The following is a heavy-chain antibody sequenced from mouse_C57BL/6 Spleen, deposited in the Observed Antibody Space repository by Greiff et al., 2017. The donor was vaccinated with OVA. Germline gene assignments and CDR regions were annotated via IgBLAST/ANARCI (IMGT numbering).Heavy chain of an antibody. V-gene: IGHV1-50*01. D-gene: IGHD1-1*01. CDR2: IDPSDSYT. J-gene: IGHJ1*03. CDR3: ARFGSSPNWYFDV. Sequence: VQLQQPGAELVKPGASVKLSCKASGYTFTSYWMQWVNQRPGQGLEWIGEIDPSDSYTNYNQKFKGKATLTVDTSSSTAYMQLSSLTSEDSAVYYCARFGSSPNWYFDVWGTGTTVTVSS. CDR1: GYTFTSYW.